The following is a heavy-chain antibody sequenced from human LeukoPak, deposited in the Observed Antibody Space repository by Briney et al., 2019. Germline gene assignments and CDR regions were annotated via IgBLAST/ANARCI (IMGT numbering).Heavy chain of an antibody. V-gene: IGHV4-4*02. Sequence: GSLRLSCAASGFTFSSYGMYWVRQPPGEGLEWIGEVHLSGRTHYNPSLESRVTMSVDMSENHISLRLTSVTAADTAVYYCAREGGPYRPLDYSGQGTLVTVSS. CDR3: AREGGPYRPLDY. J-gene: IGHJ4*02. CDR2: VHLSGRT. CDR1: GFTFSSYGM.